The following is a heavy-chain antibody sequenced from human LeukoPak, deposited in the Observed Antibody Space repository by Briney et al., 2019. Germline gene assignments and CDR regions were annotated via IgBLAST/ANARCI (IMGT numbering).Heavy chain of an antibody. Sequence: GGSLRLSCAASGFTFSSYWMHWVRQAPGKGLVWVSRINSDGSSTSYADSVKGRFTISRDNAKNTLYLQMNSLRAGDTAVYYCAREGGGSYYYYGMDVWGQGTTVTVSS. D-gene: IGHD5-24*01. CDR1: GFTFSSYW. CDR2: INSDGSST. CDR3: AREGGGSYYYYGMDV. J-gene: IGHJ6*02. V-gene: IGHV3-74*01.